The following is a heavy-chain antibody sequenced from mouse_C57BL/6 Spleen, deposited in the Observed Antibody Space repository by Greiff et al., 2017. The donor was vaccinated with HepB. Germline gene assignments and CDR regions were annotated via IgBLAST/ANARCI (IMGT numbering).Heavy chain of an antibody. CDR2: IYPRSGNT. J-gene: IGHJ3*01. Sequence: QVQLQQSGAELARPGASVKLSCKASGYTFTSYGISWVKQRTGQGLEWIGEIYPRSGNTYYNEKFKGKATLTADKSSSTAYMELRSLTSEDSAVYFCARLGSSGYWFAYWGQGTLVTVSA. CDR3: ARLGSSGYWFAY. CDR1: GYTFTSYG. V-gene: IGHV1-81*01. D-gene: IGHD3-2*02.